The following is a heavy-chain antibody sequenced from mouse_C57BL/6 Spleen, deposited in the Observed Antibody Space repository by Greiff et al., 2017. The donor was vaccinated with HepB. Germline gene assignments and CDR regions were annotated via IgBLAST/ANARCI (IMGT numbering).Heavy chain of an antibody. CDR2: ISYDGSN. J-gene: IGHJ2*01. CDR3: ARGYYYGNSYYFDY. D-gene: IGHD2-1*01. CDR1: GYSITSGYY. V-gene: IGHV3-6*01. Sequence: EVKLMESGPGLVKPSQSLSLTCSVTGYSITSGYYWNWIRQFPGNKLEWMGYISYDGSNNYNPSLKNRISITRDTSKNQFFLKLKSVTTEDTATYYCARGYYYGNSYYFDYWGQGTTLTVSS.